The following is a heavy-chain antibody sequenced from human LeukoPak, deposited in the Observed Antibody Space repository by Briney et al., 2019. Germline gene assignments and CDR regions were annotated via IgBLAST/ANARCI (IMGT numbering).Heavy chain of an antibody. CDR2: IDKKDKGYATAT. D-gene: IGHD1-26*01. Sequence: PGGSLRLSCAASGFTFSGSAIHWVRQSSGNGLEWVGQIDKKDKGYATATAYAASVKGRFPISRDDSINTAYLQMKSLKTEDTALYYCTRDSGTYNWFDPWGQGTLVTVSS. V-gene: IGHV3-73*01. J-gene: IGHJ5*02. CDR3: TRDSGTYNWFDP. CDR1: GFTFSGSA.